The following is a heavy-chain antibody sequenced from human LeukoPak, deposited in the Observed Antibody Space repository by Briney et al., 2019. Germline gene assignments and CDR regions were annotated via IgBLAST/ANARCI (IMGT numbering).Heavy chain of an antibody. CDR1: GFTFSSYA. CDR2: ISGSGGST. V-gene: IGHV3-23*01. J-gene: IGHJ4*02. D-gene: IGHD6-13*01. CDR3: AKVGYSSSWGGYYFDY. Sequence: GGSLRLSSAASGFTFSSYAMSWVRQAPGTGLEWVSAISGSGGSTYYADSVKGRFTISRDNSKNTLYLQMNSLRAEDTAVYYCAKVGYSSSWGGYYFDYWGQGTLVTVSS.